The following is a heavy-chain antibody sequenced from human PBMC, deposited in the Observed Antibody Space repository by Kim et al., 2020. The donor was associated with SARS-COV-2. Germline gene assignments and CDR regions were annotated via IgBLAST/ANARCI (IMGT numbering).Heavy chain of an antibody. CDR2: IDPSDSYT. J-gene: IGHJ6*02. CDR3: ARHLRRSSTSSYYYYYGMDV. D-gene: IGHD2-2*01. CDR1: GYSFTSYW. V-gene: IGHV5-10-1*01. Sequence: GESLKISCKGSGYSFTSYWISWVRQMPGKGLEWMGRIDPSDSYTNYSPSFQGHVTISADKSISTAYLQWSSLKASDTAMYYCARHLRRSSTSSYYYYYGMDVWGQGTTVTVPS.